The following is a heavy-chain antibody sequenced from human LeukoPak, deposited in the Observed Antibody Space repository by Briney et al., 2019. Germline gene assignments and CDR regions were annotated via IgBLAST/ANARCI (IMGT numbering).Heavy chain of an antibody. V-gene: IGHV1-8*02. CDR2: MNPNSGNT. J-gene: IGHJ4*02. CDR1: GYTFTGYF. D-gene: IGHD3-22*01. CDR3: ARGRFITMIVRPYDY. Sequence: ASVKVSCKASGYTFTGYFMHWVRQAPGQGLEWMGWMNPNSGNTGYAQKFQGRVTMTRNTSISTAYMDLSSLRSEDTAVYYCARGRFITMIVRPYDYWGQGTLVTVSS.